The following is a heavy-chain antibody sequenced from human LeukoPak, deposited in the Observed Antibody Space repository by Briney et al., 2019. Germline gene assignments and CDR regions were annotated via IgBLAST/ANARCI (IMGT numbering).Heavy chain of an antibody. CDR3: AREIRDCSSTSCYSCGGGDCPNYFDY. D-gene: IGHD2-2*01. V-gene: IGHV4-59*01. CDR2: IYYSGST. CDR1: GGSISSYY. Sequence: SETLSLTCTVSGGSISSYYWSWIRQPPGKGLEWIGYIYYSGSTNYNPSLKSRVTISVDTSKNQFSLKLSSVTAADTAVYYCAREIRDCSSTSCYSCGGGDCPNYFDYWGQGTLVTVSS. J-gene: IGHJ4*02.